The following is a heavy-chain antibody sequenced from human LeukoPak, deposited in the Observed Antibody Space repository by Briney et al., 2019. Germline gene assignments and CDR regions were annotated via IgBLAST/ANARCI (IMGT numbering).Heavy chain of an antibody. CDR1: GGSFSGYY. J-gene: IGHJ6*03. D-gene: IGHD1-14*01. CDR2: INHSGST. V-gene: IGHV4-34*01. Sequence: KPSETLSLTCAVYGGSFSGYYWSWIRQPPGKGLEWIGEINHSGSTYYNPSLKSRVTISVDTSKNQFSLKLSSVTAADTAVYYCARPEYYYYYYMDVWGKGTTVTVSS. CDR3: ARPEYYYYYYMDV.